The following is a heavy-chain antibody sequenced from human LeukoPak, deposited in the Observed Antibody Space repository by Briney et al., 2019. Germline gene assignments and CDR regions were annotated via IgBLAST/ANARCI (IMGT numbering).Heavy chain of an antibody. J-gene: IGHJ4*02. CDR1: GFTFSSYG. CDR2: IRYDGSNK. Sequence: GGSLRLSCAASGFTFSSYGMHWVRQAPGKGLEWVAFIRYDGSNKYYADSVKGRFTISRDNSKNTLYLQMNSLRSEDTAVYYCARDRGYSYGYWVYWGQGTLVTVSS. V-gene: IGHV3-30*02. D-gene: IGHD5-18*01. CDR3: ARDRGYSYGYWVY.